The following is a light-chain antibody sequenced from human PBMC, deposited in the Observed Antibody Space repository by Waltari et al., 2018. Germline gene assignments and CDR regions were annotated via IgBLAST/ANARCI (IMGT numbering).Light chain of an antibody. Sequence: DIQMTQSPSTLSASVGAQVPITFRSSQSLTNWLAWDQQKPGKHPPLLIYDASTLESGVPSRFSGSGSGAEFTLTISSLQPDDFATYYCQMYTTYSQTFGGGTKVEMK. CDR3: QMYTTYSQT. J-gene: IGKJ4*01. CDR2: DAS. V-gene: IGKV1-5*01. CDR1: QSLTNW.